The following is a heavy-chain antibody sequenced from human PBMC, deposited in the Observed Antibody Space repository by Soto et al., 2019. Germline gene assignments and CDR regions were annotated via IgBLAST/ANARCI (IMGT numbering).Heavy chain of an antibody. CDR1: GFTFSTCA. CDR3: ARDSPYDVNSGYYDY. CDR2: INQDGSAK. Sequence: EGALILSCAASGFTFSTCAMSWVLQAPGKGLEWVANINQDGSAKYYVDSVKGRFTISRDNVKNSLYLQMNSLRAEDTAVYYCARDSPYDVNSGYYDYWGQGTLVTVSS. D-gene: IGHD3-22*01. J-gene: IGHJ4*02. V-gene: IGHV3-7*01.